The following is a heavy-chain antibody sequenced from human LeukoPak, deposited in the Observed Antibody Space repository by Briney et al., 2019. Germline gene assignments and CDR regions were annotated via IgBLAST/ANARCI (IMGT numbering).Heavy chain of an antibody. CDR2: ISYDGSNK. CDR1: GFTFSSYG. D-gene: IGHD3-3*01. CDR3: AKGAFRVSYFDY. J-gene: IGHJ4*02. Sequence: GGSLRLSCAASGFTFSSYGMHWVRQAPGKGLEWVAVISYDGSNKYYADSVKGRFTISRDNSKNTLYLQMNSLRAEDTAVYYCAKGAFRVSYFDYWGQGTLVTVSS. V-gene: IGHV3-30*18.